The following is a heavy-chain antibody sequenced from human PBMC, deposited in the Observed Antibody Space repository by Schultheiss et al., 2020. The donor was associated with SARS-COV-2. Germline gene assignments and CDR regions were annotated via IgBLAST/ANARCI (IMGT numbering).Heavy chain of an antibody. CDR2: IKQDGSEK. Sequence: GGSLRLSCAASGFSFSSHWVTWVRQAPGKGLEWVANIKQDGSEKYYVDSVKGRFTISRDNAKNSLYLQMNSLRAEDTAVYYCARAGYDADFDYWGQGTLVTVSS. J-gene: IGHJ4*02. CDR3: ARAGYDADFDY. V-gene: IGHV3-7*01. CDR1: GFSFSSHW. D-gene: IGHD5-12*01.